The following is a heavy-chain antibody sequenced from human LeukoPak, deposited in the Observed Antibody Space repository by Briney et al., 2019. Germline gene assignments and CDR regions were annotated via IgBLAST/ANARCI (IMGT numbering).Heavy chain of an antibody. CDR1: GGSISSSSRYY. J-gene: IGHJ6*03. CDR2: ICYNGDT. CDR3: GRVQRGNYYYYYMDV. V-gene: IGHV4-39*01. Sequence: PSETLSLTCTVSGGSISSSSRYYWGWIRQPPGKGLEWIGSICYNGDTYYNPSLKSRVTISVDTSEMQFSLKLTSVTDADTAVYYCGRVQRGNYYYYYMDVWGKGTTVIVSS.